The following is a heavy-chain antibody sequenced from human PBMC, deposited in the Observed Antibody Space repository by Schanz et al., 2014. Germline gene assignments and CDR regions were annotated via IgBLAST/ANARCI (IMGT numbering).Heavy chain of an antibody. CDR2: INGDGSRT. CDR3: ARKMKLGVYGGKGHDSLDI. D-gene: IGHD4-17*01. V-gene: IGHV3-74*02. CDR1: GFTFSPYW. J-gene: IGHJ3*02. Sequence: EVHLVESGGGLVQPGGSLRLSCGSSGFTFSPYWMHWVRQAPGKGLVWVSRINGDGSRTAYADSVTGRFTISRDNAKNTLYLQMNTLRAEDTAVYYCARKMKLGVYGGKGHDSLDIWGQGTMVTVSS.